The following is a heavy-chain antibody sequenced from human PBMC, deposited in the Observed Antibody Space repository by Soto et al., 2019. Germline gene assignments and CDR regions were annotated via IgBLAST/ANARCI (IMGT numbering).Heavy chain of an antibody. CDR1: GGTFSSYA. J-gene: IGHJ4*02. Sequence: QVQLVQSGAEVKKPGSSVKVSCKASGGTFSSYAISWVRQAPGQGLEWMGGFIPIFGTANYAQKFQGRVTITADESTSTAYMELSSLRSEDTAVYYCARTDYYDSSGYYGYFDYWGQGTLVTVSS. CDR3: ARTDYYDSSGYYGYFDY. CDR2: FIPIFGTA. V-gene: IGHV1-69*01. D-gene: IGHD3-22*01.